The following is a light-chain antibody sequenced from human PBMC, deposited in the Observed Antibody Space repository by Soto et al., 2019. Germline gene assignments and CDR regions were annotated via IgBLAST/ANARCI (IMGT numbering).Light chain of an antibody. Sequence: EIVMTQSPATLSVSPGERATLSCRASQSVSSNLAWYQQKPGQAPRLLIYGASTRAAVIPARFIGSGSGTEFTLTISSLQSEDFAVYYCQQYHNWPLTFGGGTKVEFK. J-gene: IGKJ4*01. CDR1: QSVSSN. V-gene: IGKV3D-15*01. CDR2: GAS. CDR3: QQYHNWPLT.